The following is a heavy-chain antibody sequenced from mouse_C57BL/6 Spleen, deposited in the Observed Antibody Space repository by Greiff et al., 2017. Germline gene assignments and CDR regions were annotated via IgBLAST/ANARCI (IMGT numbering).Heavy chain of an antibody. Sequence: EGKLVESGGGLVKPGGSLKLSCAASGFTFSDYGMHWVRQAPEKGLEWVAYISSGSSTIYYADTVKGRFTISGDNAKTTLFLKMTSLRSEDTAMYYCARPHIYEGYYEEVFAYWGQGTLVTVSA. CDR3: ARPHIYEGYYEEVFAY. V-gene: IGHV5-17*01. CDR1: GFTFSDYG. J-gene: IGHJ3*01. CDR2: ISSGSSTI. D-gene: IGHD2-3*01.